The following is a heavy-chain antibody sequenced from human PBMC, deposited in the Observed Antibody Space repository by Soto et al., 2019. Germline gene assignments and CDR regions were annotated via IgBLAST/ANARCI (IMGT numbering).Heavy chain of an antibody. CDR3: ARDGELAWLLPHYYGMEV. V-gene: IGHV3-30-3*01. CDR2: ISYDGINK. CDR1: GFTFSNYA. Sequence: AVGSLRLSCASSGFTFSNYAMHCVRHSPGKWLEWVAVISYDGINKYYADSVKGRFTISRDNSKNTLYLQKNSLRAEDTAVYYCARDGELAWLLPHYYGMEVWGQGTTVTVSS. D-gene: IGHD3-3*01. J-gene: IGHJ6*02.